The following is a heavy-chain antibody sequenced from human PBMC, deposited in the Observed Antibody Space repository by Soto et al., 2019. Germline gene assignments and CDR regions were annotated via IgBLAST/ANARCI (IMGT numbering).Heavy chain of an antibody. V-gene: IGHV3-72*01. CDR3: ARDASPFSGTSWFDP. CDR2: SRNKANSYTT. CDR1: GFTFSDLY. Sequence: HPGGSLRLSCAASGFTFSDLYIDWVRQAPGKGLEWVGRSRNKANSYTTEYAASVKGRFTISRDDSKNSLYLQMNSLNAEDTAVYYCARDASPFSGTSWFDPWGQGTLVTVSS. J-gene: IGHJ5*02. D-gene: IGHD3-10*01.